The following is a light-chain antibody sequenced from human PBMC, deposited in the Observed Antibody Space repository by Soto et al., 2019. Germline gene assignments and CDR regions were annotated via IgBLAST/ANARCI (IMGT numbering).Light chain of an antibody. J-gene: IGKJ4*01. V-gene: IGKV3-20*01. CDR3: QQYATSPLT. CDR1: QSVSSN. CDR2: GAL. Sequence: EIVMTQSPATLSGSPGERATLSCRASQSVSSNLAWYQQKPGQAPRLLIYGALSRATGIPDRFSGSGSGTDFTLTISRLEPEDFALYYCQQYATSPLTFGGGTKVDIK.